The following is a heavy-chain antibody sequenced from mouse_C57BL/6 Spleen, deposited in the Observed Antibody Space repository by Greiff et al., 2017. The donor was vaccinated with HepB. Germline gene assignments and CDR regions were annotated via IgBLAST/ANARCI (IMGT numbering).Heavy chain of an antibody. V-gene: IGHV1-18*01. J-gene: IGHJ4*01. CDR3: AREEAYDGYYGAMDY. CDR1: GYTFTDYN. Sequence: EVQLQQSGPELVKPGASVKIPCKASGYTFTDYNMDWVKQSHGKSLEWIGDINPNNGGTIYNQKFKGKATLTVDKSSSTAYMELRSLTSEDTAVYYCAREEAYDGYYGAMDYWGQGTSVTVSS. CDR2: INPNNGGT. D-gene: IGHD2-3*01.